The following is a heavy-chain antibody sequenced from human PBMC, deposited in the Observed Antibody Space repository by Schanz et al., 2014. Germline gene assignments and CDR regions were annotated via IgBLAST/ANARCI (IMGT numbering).Heavy chain of an antibody. V-gene: IGHV3-48*01. CDR3: ARDMTSMGESGFYYYGMDV. J-gene: IGHJ6*02. D-gene: IGHD1-26*01. CDR2: ISFSGNTI. CDR1: GLIFSTYT. Sequence: EVQLVESGGGLVRPGGSLRLSCTTSGLIFSTYTLNWVRQAPGKGLEWISYISFSGNTIYYADSVKGRFTISRDNSKNTVNLQMNSLRAEDTAVYYCARDMTSMGESGFYYYGMDVWGQGTTATVSS.